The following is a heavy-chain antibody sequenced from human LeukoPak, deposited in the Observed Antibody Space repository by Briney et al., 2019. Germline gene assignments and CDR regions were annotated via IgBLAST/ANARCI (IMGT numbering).Heavy chain of an antibody. CDR2: LYYSGST. J-gene: IGHJ4*02. Sequence: PSETLSLTCTVSGGSISISTYYWGWIRQPPGKGLEWIGNLYYSGSTYYNPSLKSRVTISVDTSKNQFSLKLSPVTDADTAVYYCARQAISGYDPPPFDSWGQGTLVTVSS. CDR3: ARQAISGYDPPPFDS. V-gene: IGHV4-39*01. CDR1: GGSISISTYY. D-gene: IGHD5-12*01.